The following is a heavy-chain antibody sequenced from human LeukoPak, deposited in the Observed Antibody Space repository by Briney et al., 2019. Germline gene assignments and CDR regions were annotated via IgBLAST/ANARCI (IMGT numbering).Heavy chain of an antibody. J-gene: IGHJ4*02. CDR1: GYTFTSYA. D-gene: IGHD3-10*01. Sequence: ASVKVSCKASGYTFTSYAMNWVRQAPGQGLEWMGWISAYNGNANYAQKLQGRVTMTTDTSTGTAYMELRSLRSDDTAVYYCARVVSYGSGSYMYYFDYWGQGTLVTVSS. V-gene: IGHV1-18*01. CDR2: ISAYNGNA. CDR3: ARVVSYGSGSYMYYFDY.